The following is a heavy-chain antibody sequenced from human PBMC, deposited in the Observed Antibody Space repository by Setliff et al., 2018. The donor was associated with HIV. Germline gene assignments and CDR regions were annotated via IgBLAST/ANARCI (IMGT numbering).Heavy chain of an antibody. CDR2: VSHRGTT. J-gene: IGHJ4*02. CDR3: ARYWGSYPEHFDY. CDR1: GASISGYY. Sequence: SETLSLTCTVSGASISGYYWAWIRQAPGKGLEWAGSVSHRGTTYYKSSLKSRVTIAADTPKNQVSLNLRAVTAADTAVYYCARYWGSYPEHFDYWGQGTLVTVSS. D-gene: IGHD1-26*01. V-gene: IGHV4-38-2*02.